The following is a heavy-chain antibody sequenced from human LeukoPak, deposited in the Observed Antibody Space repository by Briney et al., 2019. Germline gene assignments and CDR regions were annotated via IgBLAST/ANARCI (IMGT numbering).Heavy chain of an antibody. CDR2: IRFDGVNE. CDR1: GLTFSNYG. J-gene: IGHJ4*02. V-gene: IGHV3-30*02. Sequence: GGSLRLSWEASGLTFSNYGMHWVRQAPGKGLDWVAFIRFDGVNEYYADSVECRFTISRDNYKNTVFLQMDSLRREDAGVYYCAAPGYWGQGTLVTVSS. CDR3: AAPGY.